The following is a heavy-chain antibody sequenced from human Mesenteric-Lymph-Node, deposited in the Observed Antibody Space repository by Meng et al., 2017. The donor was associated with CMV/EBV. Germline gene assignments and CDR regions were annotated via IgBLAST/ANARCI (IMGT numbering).Heavy chain of an antibody. J-gene: IGHJ4*02. V-gene: IGHV3-23*05. CDR2: LHSGSNT. CDR1: GFSFSSYD. Sequence: GGSLRLSCAASGFSFSSYDMSWVRQVPGKGLDWVSTLHSGSNTYYGDAVQGRFTISRDDSKNTLFLQMDSLRLEDTAVYYCARGGSGVQDYWGQGTLVTVSS. D-gene: IGHD3-10*01. CDR3: ARGGSGVQDY.